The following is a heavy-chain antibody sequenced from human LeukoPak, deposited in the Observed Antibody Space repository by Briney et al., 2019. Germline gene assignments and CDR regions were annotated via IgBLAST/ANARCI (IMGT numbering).Heavy chain of an antibody. J-gene: IGHJ4*02. D-gene: IGHD6-13*01. Sequence: PGRSLRLSCAASGFCLSSYGIHWVRQAPGKGLGWVAVISSDGRYKHYGDSVKGRFTISRDNSESSLYLKMDSLRSEDTAVYYCATGKGEYGSSWYYFDYWGQGTLVTVSS. CDR3: ATGKGEYGSSWYYFDY. CDR1: GFCLSSYG. V-gene: IGHV3-30*04. CDR2: ISSDGRYK.